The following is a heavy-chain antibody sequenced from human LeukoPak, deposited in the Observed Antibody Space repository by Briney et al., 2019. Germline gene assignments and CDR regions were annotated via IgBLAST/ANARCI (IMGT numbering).Heavy chain of an antibody. V-gene: IGHV3-30-3*01. J-gene: IGHJ4*02. CDR2: ISYDGSNK. CDR1: GFTFSSYA. Sequence: GRSLRLSCAASGFTFSSYAMHWVRQAPGKGLEWVAVISYDGSNKYYADSVKGRFTISRDNSKNTLYLQMNSLRAEDTAVYYCASGGSPSRWLQFVYFDYWGQGTLVTVSS. D-gene: IGHD5-24*01. CDR3: ASGGSPSRWLQFVYFDY.